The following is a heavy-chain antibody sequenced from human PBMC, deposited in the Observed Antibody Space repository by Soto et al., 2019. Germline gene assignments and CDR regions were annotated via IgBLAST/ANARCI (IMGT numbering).Heavy chain of an antibody. D-gene: IGHD6-6*01. CDR1: GFIFNDDA. Sequence: EVQLLESGGGLVQPGGSLRLSCAASGFIFNDDAMTWVRQAPGKGLEWVSGISGSGGSTYYADSVKGRFTISRDNSKNTLYLQMSSLRGEDTALYYCAKCFTGTKAGRNYYYYYMDVWGKGTTVTVSS. CDR3: AKCFTGTKAGRNYYYYYMDV. CDR2: ISGSGGST. J-gene: IGHJ6*03. V-gene: IGHV3-23*01.